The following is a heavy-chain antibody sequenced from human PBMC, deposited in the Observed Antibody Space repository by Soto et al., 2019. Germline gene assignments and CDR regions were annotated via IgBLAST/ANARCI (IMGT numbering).Heavy chain of an antibody. CDR2: ISSSGSTI. J-gene: IGHJ6*03. Sequence: GGSLRLSCAASGFTFSDYYMSWIRQAPGKGLEWVSYISSSGSTIYYADSVKGRFTISRDNAKNSLYLQMNSLRAEDTAVYYCARASSSWYHYYYMDVWGKGTTVTVSS. D-gene: IGHD6-13*01. CDR1: GFTFSDYY. V-gene: IGHV3-11*01. CDR3: ARASSSWYHYYYMDV.